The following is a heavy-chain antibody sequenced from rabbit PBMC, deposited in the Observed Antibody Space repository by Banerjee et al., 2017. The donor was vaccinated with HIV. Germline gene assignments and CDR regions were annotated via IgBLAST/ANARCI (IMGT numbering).Heavy chain of an antibody. CDR2: IYTGSGSA. Sequence: QEQLEESGGDLVKPEGSLTLTCTASGFSFSSSQWICWVRQAPGKGLEWIGCIYTGSGSALYVSWAKGRFTISKTSSTTVTLQMTSLTVADTATYFCARSNSGYDNGFDPWGPGTLVTVS. D-gene: IGHD1-1*01. CDR1: GFSFSSSQW. CDR3: ARSNSGYDNGFDP. J-gene: IGHJ2*01. V-gene: IGHV1S45*01.